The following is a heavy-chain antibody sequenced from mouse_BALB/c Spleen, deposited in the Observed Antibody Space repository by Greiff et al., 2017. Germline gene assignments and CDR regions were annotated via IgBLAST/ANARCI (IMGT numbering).Heavy chain of an antibody. J-gene: IGHJ3*01. Sequence: EVQLVESGGGLVQPGGSLKLSCAASGFTFSSYGMSWVRQTPDKRLELVATINSNGGSTYYPDSVKGRFTISRDNAKNTLYLQMSSLKSEDTAMYYCARDRNRGFAYWGQGTLVTVSA. CDR3: ARDRNRGFAY. CDR2: INSNGGST. CDR1: GFTFSSYG. V-gene: IGHV5-6-3*01.